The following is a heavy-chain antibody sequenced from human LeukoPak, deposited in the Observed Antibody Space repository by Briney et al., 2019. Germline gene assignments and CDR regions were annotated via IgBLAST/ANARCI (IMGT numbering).Heavy chain of an antibody. CDR1: GFTFSSYS. Sequence: GGSLRLSCAASGFTFSSYSMNWVRQAPGKGLEWVSSISSSSSYIYYADSVKGRFAISRDNAKNSLYLQMNSLRAEDTAVYYCARDDPPDYVVYWGQGTLVTVSS. J-gene: IGHJ4*02. V-gene: IGHV3-21*01. CDR2: ISSSSSYI. CDR3: ARDDPPDYVVY.